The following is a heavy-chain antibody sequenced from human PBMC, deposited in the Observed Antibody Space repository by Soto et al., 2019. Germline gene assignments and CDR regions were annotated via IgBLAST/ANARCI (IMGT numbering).Heavy chain of an antibody. CDR1: GGSISRSSYY. D-gene: IGHD3-10*01. V-gene: IGHV4-39*01. Sequence: QLQLQESGPGLVKPSETLSLTCTVSGGSISRSSYYWGWIRQPPGKGLERIGSIYYSGSTQYNPSLKSRVTISVDTSKNQFSLKLSSVTAADTAVYYCATLWFGEADYWGQGTLVTVSS. CDR3: ATLWFGEADY. CDR2: IYYSGST. J-gene: IGHJ4*02.